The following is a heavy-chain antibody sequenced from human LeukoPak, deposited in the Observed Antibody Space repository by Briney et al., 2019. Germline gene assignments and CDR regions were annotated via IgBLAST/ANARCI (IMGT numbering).Heavy chain of an antibody. V-gene: IGHV4-30-2*01. J-gene: IGHJ6*03. Sequence: SETLSLTCTVSGGSISSGGYYWSWIRQPPGKGLEWIGYIYHSGSTYYNPSLKSRVTISVDRSKNQFSLKLSSVTAADTAVYYCARTPAYYYYYMDVWGKGTTVTVSS. CDR3: ARTPAYYYYYMDV. CDR1: GGSISSGGYY. CDR2: IYHSGST.